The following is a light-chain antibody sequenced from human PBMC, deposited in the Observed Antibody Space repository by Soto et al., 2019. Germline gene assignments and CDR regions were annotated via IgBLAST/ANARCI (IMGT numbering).Light chain of an antibody. CDR3: QQYNSYSPKWT. J-gene: IGKJ1*01. CDR2: DAS. Sequence: DIQMTQSPSTLSASVGDRVTITCRASQSISSWLAWYQQKPGKAPKLLIYDASSLESGVPSRFSGSGSGTEFTLTISSLQPDDFATYYCQQYNSYSPKWTFDQGTKVEIK. V-gene: IGKV1-5*01. CDR1: QSISSW.